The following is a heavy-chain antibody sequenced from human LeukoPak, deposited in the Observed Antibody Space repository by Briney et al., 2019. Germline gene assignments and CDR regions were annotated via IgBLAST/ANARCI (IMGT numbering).Heavy chain of an antibody. CDR2: INYSGNT. Sequence: SETLSLTCSVSGGSLSSSSYYWGWIRQPPGKGLEWIGSINYSGNTYYNPSLKSRVTISVDTSKNQFSLKLSSVTAADTAVYYCASPSSSSSTYDYWGQGTLVTVSS. CDR3: ASPSSSSSTYDY. D-gene: IGHD6-6*01. V-gene: IGHV4-39*01. CDR1: GGSLSSSSYY. J-gene: IGHJ4*02.